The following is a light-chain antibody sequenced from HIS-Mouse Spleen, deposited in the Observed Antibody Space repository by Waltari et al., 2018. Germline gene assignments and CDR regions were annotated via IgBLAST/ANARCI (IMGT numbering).Light chain of an antibody. CDR2: DVS. CDR1: SSAVGGYND. J-gene: IGLJ2*01. V-gene: IGLV2-8*01. CDR3: SSYAGSNNFVV. Sequence: QSALTQPPSASGSPGQSVTIPCTGTSSAVGGYNDFSWYQQHPGKAPKLMIYDVSKRPSGVPDRFSGSKSGNTASLTVSGLQAEDEADYYCSSYAGSNNFVVFGGGTKLTVL.